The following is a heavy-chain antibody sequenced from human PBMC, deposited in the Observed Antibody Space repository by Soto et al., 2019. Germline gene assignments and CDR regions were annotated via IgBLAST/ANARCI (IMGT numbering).Heavy chain of an antibody. CDR2: IIPIFGTA. CDR1: GCTFTSYY. V-gene: IGHV1-69*06. Sequence: SVKVSCKASGCTFTSYYMHWVRQAPGQGLEWMGGIIPIFGTANYAQKFQGRVTITADKSTSTAYMELSSLRSEDTAVYYCARDLLSSASLLGGYYFDYWGQGTLVTVSS. CDR3: ARDLLSSASLLGGYYFDY. J-gene: IGHJ4*02. D-gene: IGHD6-19*01.